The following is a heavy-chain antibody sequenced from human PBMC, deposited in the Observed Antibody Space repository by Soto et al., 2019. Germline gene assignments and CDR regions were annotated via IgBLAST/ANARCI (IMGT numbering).Heavy chain of an antibody. CDR2: ISYDESNK. J-gene: IGHJ4*02. Sequence: QVQLVESGGGVVQPGRSLRLSCAASGFTFSSSAMHWVRQAPGKGLEWVAVISYDESNKYYADSVKGRFTISRDNSKNTLYLQMNSLRAADTAVYYCARDGSIAARPFDYWGQGTLITVSS. V-gene: IGHV3-30-3*01. D-gene: IGHD6-6*01. CDR3: ARDGSIAARPFDY. CDR1: GFTFSSSA.